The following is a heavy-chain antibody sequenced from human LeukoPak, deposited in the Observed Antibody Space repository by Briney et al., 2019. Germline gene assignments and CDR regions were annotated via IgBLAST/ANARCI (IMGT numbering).Heavy chain of an antibody. CDR3: ARTITVEIDAFDI. CDR1: GGSVGSGSYY. CDR2: VYHSGST. V-gene: IGHV4-39*07. Sequence: PSETLSLTCTVSGGSVGSGSYYWSWIRQSPGQGLEWIGNVYHSGSTYYNPSLKSRVTISVDRSKNQFSLKLSSVTAADTAVYYCARTITVEIDAFDIWGQGTMVTVS. D-gene: IGHD4-23*01. J-gene: IGHJ3*02.